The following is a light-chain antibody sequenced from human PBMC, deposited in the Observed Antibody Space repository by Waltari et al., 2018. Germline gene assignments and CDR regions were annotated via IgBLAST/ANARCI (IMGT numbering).Light chain of an antibody. CDR3: CSYAGSSSLV. Sequence: QSALTQPRSVSGSPGQSVTISCSGTSNDVGGYNYVSWYQQHPGKAPKLIIYDVSKRPSGFPVRFAGSKSGNTASLTISGLQSEDEADYFCCSYAGSSSLVFGGGSSLTVL. V-gene: IGLV2-11*01. J-gene: IGLJ3*02. CDR2: DVS. CDR1: SNDVGGYNY.